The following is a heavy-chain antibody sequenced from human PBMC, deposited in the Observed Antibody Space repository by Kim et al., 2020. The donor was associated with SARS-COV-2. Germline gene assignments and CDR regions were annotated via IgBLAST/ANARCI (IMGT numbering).Heavy chain of an antibody. V-gene: IGHV4-61*01. J-gene: IGHJ4*01. CDR3: ARELLDVDTAMGFDY. D-gene: IGHD5-18*01. CDR1: GGSVSSGSYY. Sequence: SETLSLTCTVSGGSVSSGSYYWSWIRQPPGKGLEWIGYIYYSGSTNYNPSLKSRVTISVDTSKNQFSLKLSSVTAADTAVYYCARELLDVDTAMGFDYWG. CDR2: IYYSGST.